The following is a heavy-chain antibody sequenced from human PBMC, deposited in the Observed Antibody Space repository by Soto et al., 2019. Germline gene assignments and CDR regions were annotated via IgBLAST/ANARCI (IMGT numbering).Heavy chain of an antibody. Sequence: SETLSLPCTVSGASISSGDYFWSWIRQPPGKGLARIGYIYDSGSPYYNPSLKSRVSMSLDTSKNQFSLNLSSVTAADTAVYYCARGRSYGMDVWGQGTTITVSS. CDR2: IYDSGSP. V-gene: IGHV4-30-4*01. D-gene: IGHD4-17*01. CDR1: GASISSGDYF. CDR3: ARGRSYGMDV. J-gene: IGHJ6*02.